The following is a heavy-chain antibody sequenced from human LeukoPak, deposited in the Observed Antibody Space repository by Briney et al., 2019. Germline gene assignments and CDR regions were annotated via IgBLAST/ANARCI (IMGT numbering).Heavy chain of an antibody. J-gene: IGHJ4*02. D-gene: IGHD2-8*02. Sequence: GGSLRLSCAASGFTLSSYAMSWVRQDPGEGMEWVSAIRGIGSSTYYPASVTGRFTMSRYNSKHTVYLQMNSLRAEHTAVYYCAKKESRIIATTGFLDYWGQGALVTVSS. V-gene: IGHV3-23*01. CDR3: AKKESRIIATTGFLDY. CDR1: GFTLSSYA. CDR2: IRGIGSST.